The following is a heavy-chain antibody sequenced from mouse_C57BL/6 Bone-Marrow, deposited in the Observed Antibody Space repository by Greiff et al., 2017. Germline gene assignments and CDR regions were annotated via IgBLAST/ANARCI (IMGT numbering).Heavy chain of an antibody. CDR1: GYAFSSYW. CDR3: ARGGYGSILYYYAMDY. J-gene: IGHJ4*01. D-gene: IGHD1-1*01. Sequence: VQLQQSGAELVKPGASVKISCKASGYAFSSYWMNWVKQRPGKGLDVIGQIYPGAGDTNYNGKFKGKATLTADKSSSTAYMQLSSLTSEDSAVYFCARGGYGSILYYYAMDYWGQGTSVTVSS. V-gene: IGHV1-80*01. CDR2: IYPGAGDT.